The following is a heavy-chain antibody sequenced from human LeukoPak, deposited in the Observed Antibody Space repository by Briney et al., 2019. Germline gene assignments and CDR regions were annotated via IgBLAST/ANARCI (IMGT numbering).Heavy chain of an antibody. V-gene: IGHV7-4-1*02. D-gene: IGHD3-3*01. J-gene: IGHJ5*02. CDR1: GYTFTSYA. CDR2: INTNTGNP. CDR3: ARAPNVLRFLEWLNNWFDP. Sequence: ASVKVSCKASGYTFTSYAMNWVRQAPGQGLEWMGWINTNTGNPTYAQGFTGRFVFSLDTSVSTAYLQISSLKAEDTAVYYCARAPNVLRFLEWLNNWFDPWGQGTLVTVSS.